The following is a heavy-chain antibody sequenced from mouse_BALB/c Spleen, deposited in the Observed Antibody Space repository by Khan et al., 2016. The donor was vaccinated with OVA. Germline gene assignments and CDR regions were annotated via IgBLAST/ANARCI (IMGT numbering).Heavy chain of an antibody. V-gene: IGHV5-6-3*01. CDR2: INSNGGST. CDR1: GFTFSSYG. Sequence: EVMLVESGGGLVQPGGSLKLSCAASGFTFSSYGMSWVRQTPDKRLELVATINSNGGSTYYPDSVKGRFTISRDNAKNTLYLQMSSLKSEDTAMYYCARLDYWGQGTTLTVSS. CDR3: ARLDY. J-gene: IGHJ2*01.